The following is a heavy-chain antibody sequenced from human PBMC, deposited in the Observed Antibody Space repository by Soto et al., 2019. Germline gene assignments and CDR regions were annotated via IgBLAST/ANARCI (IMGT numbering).Heavy chain of an antibody. CDR2: IYHSGIT. CDR1: GGSIRSGGYS. Sequence: QLQLQESGSGLVKPSQTLSLTCAVSGGSIRSGGYSCSWIRQPPGKGLEWIGYIYHSGITYYNPSLKCRDTISVDRSKNQFSLKLSYVTAADTAVYSCARVPDYWGQGNMLTVSA. V-gene: IGHV4-30-2*01. J-gene: IGHJ4*02. CDR3: ARVPDY. D-gene: IGHD2-2*01.